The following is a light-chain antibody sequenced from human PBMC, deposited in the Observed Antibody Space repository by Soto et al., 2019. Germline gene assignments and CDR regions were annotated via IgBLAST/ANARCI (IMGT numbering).Light chain of an antibody. V-gene: IGKV1-5*01. J-gene: IGKJ1*01. CDR1: QSIRSW. CDR2: DAS. Sequence: DIPVTQSPSTLSASVGDRVTITCRASQSIRSWVAWYQQKPGKAPKLLIYDASDLESGVPSRFSGSGSGTEFTLTISSLQPDDFATYYCQQYNSFWTFGQGTKVDIK. CDR3: QQYNSFWT.